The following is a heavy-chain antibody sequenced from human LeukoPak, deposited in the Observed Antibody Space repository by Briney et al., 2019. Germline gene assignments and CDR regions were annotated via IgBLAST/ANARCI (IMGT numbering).Heavy chain of an antibody. CDR3: AKALFGSKYVYYYYGMDV. V-gene: IGHV3-23*01. J-gene: IGHJ6*02. D-gene: IGHD3-10*02. Sequence: PGGSLRLSCAASGFTVSSNYMICVRQAPGKGLEWVSAISGSGGSTYYAHYVKGRFTISRDNSKNTLYLQMNSLRAEDTAVYYCAKALFGSKYVYYYYGMDVWGQGTTVTVSS. CDR2: ISGSGGST. CDR1: GFTVSSNY.